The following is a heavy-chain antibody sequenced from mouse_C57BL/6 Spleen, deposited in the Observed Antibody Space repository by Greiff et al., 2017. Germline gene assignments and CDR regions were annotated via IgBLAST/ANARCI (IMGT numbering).Heavy chain of an antibody. CDR3: ASWGTTVGAMDY. CDR1: GFTFSDYG. Sequence: EVQVVESGGGLVKPGGSLKLSCAASGFTFSDYGMHWVRQAPEKGLEWVAYISSGSSTIYYAATVKGRFTLSRDNAKNTLFLQMTSLRSEDTAMYYCASWGTTVGAMDYWGQGTSVTVSS. J-gene: IGHJ4*01. CDR2: ISSGSSTI. V-gene: IGHV5-17*01. D-gene: IGHD1-1*01.